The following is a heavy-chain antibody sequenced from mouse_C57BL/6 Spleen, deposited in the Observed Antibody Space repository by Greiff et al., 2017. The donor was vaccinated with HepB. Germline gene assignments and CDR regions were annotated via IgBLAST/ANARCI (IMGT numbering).Heavy chain of an antibody. CDR3: ARALYGDYWYFDV. CDR2: ISDGGSYT. CDR1: GFTFSSYA. J-gene: IGHJ1*03. V-gene: IGHV5-4*03. Sequence: EVKLMESGGGLVKPGGSLKLSCAASGFTFSSYAMSWVRQTPEKRLEWVATISDGGSYTYYPDNVKGRFTISRDNAKNNLYLQMSHLKSEDTAMYYCARALYGDYWYFDVWGTGTTVTVSS. D-gene: IGHD1-1*02.